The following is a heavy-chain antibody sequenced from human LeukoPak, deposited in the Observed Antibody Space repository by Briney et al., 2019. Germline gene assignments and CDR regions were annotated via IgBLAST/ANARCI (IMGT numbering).Heavy chain of an antibody. J-gene: IGHJ4*02. CDR3: ARQIASAGTAGFDF. D-gene: IGHD6-13*01. V-gene: IGHV4-4*07. CDR2: IYSTGST. Sequence: SETLSLTCTVSGGSISSYYWSWIRQPAGKGLEWIGRIYSTGSTNYNPSPKSRVTMSVDTSKNQFSLRLRSVTAADTAVYYCARQIASAGTAGFDFWGQGALVTVSS. CDR1: GGSISSYY.